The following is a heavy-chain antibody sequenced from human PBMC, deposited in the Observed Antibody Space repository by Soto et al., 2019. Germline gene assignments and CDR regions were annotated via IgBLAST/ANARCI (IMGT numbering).Heavy chain of an antibody. V-gene: IGHV1-58*01. CDR2: IVVGSGNT. J-gene: IGHJ6*02. CDR1: GFTFTRSA. CDR3: AAQGAIRGYYYGLDV. D-gene: IGHD2-2*02. Sequence: EASVKVSCKASGFTFTRSAVQWVRQARGQRLEWIGWIVVGSGNTIYAQKFQERVTITRDMSTSTAYMEVSSLRSEDTAVYYCAAQGAIRGYYYGLDVWGQGTTVTVSS.